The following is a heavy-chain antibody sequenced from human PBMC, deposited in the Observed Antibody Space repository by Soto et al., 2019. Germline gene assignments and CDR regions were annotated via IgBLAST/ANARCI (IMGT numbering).Heavy chain of an antibody. CDR2: IIPIFGTA. CDR1: GGTFSSYA. V-gene: IGHV1-69*01. Sequence: QVQLVQSGAEVKKPGSSVKVSCKASGGTFSSYAISWVRQAPGQGLEWMGGIIPIFGTANYAQKFQGRVMITADESTSTAYMELSSLRSEDTAVYYCARELSMFRGVLARCFEPWGQGTLVTVSS. D-gene: IGHD3-10*01. J-gene: IGHJ5*02. CDR3: ARELSMFRGVLARCFEP.